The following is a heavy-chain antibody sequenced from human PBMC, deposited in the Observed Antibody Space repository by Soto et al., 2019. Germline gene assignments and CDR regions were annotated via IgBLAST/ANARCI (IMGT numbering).Heavy chain of an antibody. J-gene: IGHJ5*02. Sequence: EVQLLESGGGLVQPGGSLRLSCAASGFPFSSRAMSWVRQAPGKGLEWVSAISGSGTITYYADSVKGRFTISRDTSKNTLYLQMNSLRADDTAVYYCAEWARYCSGAACCAWGQGTLVTVSS. D-gene: IGHD2-15*01. CDR3: AEWARYCSGAACCA. V-gene: IGHV3-23*01. CDR1: GFPFSSRA. CDR2: ISGSGTIT.